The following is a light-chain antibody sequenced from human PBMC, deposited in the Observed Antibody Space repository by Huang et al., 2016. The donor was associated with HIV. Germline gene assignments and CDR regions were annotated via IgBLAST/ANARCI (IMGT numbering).Light chain of an antibody. V-gene: IGKV1-39*01. CDR3: QQSYTTPVT. J-gene: IGKJ4*01. CDR1: QSISNY. Sequence: DIQMTQSPSSLSASVGDRVTITCRASQSISNYLNWYQQKPGKAPKLLIYSASSLQSGVPSMFSGSGSGTDFTLTISSLQPEDFATYYCQQSYTTPVTFGGGTKVEI. CDR2: SAS.